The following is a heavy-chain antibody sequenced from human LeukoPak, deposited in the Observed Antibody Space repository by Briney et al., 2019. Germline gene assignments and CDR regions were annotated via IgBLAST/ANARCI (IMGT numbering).Heavy chain of an antibody. CDR1: GYSFTSYW. CDR2: IYPGDSDT. V-gene: IGHV5-51*01. D-gene: IGHD2-2*01. Sequence: GEPLRISCKGSGYSFTSYWIGWVRQMPGKGLEWMGIIYPGDSDTRYSPSFQGQVTISADKSISTAYLQWSSLKASDTAMYYCARQGTYCSSTSCSVWFDPWGQGTLVTVSS. J-gene: IGHJ5*02. CDR3: ARQGTYCSSTSCSVWFDP.